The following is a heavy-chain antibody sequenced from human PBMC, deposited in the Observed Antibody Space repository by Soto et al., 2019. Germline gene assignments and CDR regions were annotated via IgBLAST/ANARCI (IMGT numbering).Heavy chain of an antibody. V-gene: IGHV2-5*02. CDR3: AHDSSGYYGMAV. J-gene: IGHJ6*02. CDR1: GFSLSSRGVG. Sequence: QITLKESGPTLVKPTQTLMLTCTFSGFSLSSRGVGVAWIRQPPGKALEWLALIYWDDDKRYSPSLKSRLTVXKXHSKNPVVLTMTNMDPVDTATYYCAHDSSGYYGMAVWGQGTTVTVSS. CDR2: IYWDDDK. D-gene: IGHD6-6*01.